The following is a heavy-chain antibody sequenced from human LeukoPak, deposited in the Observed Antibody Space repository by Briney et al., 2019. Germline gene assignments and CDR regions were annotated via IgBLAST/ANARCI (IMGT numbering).Heavy chain of an antibody. CDR3: ARVPGAYFFDY. CDR2: LHHSGAT. V-gene: IGHV4-39*07. D-gene: IGHD2-2*01. J-gene: IGHJ4*02. Sequence: SETLSLTCTVSGDSITSSTYYWGWIRQTPGKGLEWIGSLHHSGATYYNPSLKSRVTMSVDTSKKQFSLNLSSVTAADTAMYYCARVPGAYFFDYWGQGILVTVSS. CDR1: GDSITSSTYY.